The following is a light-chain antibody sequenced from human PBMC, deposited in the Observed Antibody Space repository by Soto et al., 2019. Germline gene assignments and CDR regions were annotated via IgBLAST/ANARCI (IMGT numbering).Light chain of an antibody. CDR2: GAS. CDR1: QSVRSN. CDR3: QQYNYFPAT. J-gene: IGKJ1*01. Sequence: EIVMTQSPATLSLSPGERVTLSCRASQSVRSNLAWYQQKPGQAPRLLIYGASTRATGIPDRVSCSGLGPDFTLTISSLTPEDFETYYCQQYNYFPATFGQGTKVDIK. V-gene: IGKV3-15*01.